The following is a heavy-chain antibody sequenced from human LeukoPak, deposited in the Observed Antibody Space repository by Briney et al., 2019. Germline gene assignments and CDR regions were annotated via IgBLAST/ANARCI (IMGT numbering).Heavy chain of an antibody. CDR3: AKDDMVRYFDY. D-gene: IGHD3-10*01. J-gene: IGHJ4*02. CDR1: GFTFSDYY. CDR2: ISSSGSTI. Sequence: GGSLRLSCAASGFTFSDYYMSWIRQAPGKGLEWVSYISSSGSTIYYADSVKGRFTISRDNAKNTLYLQMNSLRAEDTAVYYCAKDDMVRYFDYWGQGTLVTVSS. V-gene: IGHV3-11*01.